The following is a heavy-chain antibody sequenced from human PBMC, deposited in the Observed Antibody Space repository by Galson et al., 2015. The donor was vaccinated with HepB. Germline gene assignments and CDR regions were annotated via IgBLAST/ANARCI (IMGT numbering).Heavy chain of an antibody. J-gene: IGHJ3*02. CDR1: GYTFTSYA. CDR3: ARDGYYGSGSYYNEDAFDI. CDR2: INAGNGNT. D-gene: IGHD3-10*01. V-gene: IGHV1-3*01. Sequence: SVKVSCKASGYTFTSYAMHWVRQAPGQRLEWMGWINAGNGNTKYSQKFQGRVTITRDTSASTAYMELSSLRSEDAAVYYCARDGYYGSGSYYNEDAFDIWGQGTMVTISS.